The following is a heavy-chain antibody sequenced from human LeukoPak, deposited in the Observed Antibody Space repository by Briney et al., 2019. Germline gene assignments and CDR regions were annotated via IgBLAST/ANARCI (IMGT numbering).Heavy chain of an antibody. D-gene: IGHD3-22*01. V-gene: IGHV3-73*01. CDR3: TRPLPTSRYYYDSSGPPD. J-gene: IGHJ4*02. Sequence: PGGSLRLSCAASGFTFSGSAMHWVRQASGKGLEGVGRIRRKANSYATAYAASVKGRFTISRDDSKNTAYLQMNSLKTEDTAVYYCTRPLPTSRYYYDSSGPPDWGQGTLVTVSS. CDR1: GFTFSGSA. CDR2: IRRKANSYAT.